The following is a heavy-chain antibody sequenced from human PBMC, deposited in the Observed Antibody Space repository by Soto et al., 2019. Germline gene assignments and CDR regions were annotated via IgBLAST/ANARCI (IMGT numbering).Heavy chain of an antibody. CDR2: ISSSGGST. CDR1: GFTFSSYA. J-gene: IGHJ6*02. D-gene: IGHD3-10*01. V-gene: IGHV3-23*01. CDR3: MRPAPRGRHYFYFGMDV. Sequence: EVQLLESGGGLVQPGGSLRLSCADSGFTFSSYAMSWVRQAPGKELEWVSGISSSGGSTYYADSVKGRFTISRDNSKNTLFLRMNRPRVEDTAVYYCMRPAPRGRHYFYFGMDVWGQGTTVTVSS.